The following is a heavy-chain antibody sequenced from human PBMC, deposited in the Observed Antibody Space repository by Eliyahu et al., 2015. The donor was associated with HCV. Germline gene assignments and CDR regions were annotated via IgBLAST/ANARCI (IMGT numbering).Heavy chain of an antibody. CDR1: GFXFSXYD. Sequence: EVQLVESGGGLVQPGGSLXLXCAASGFXFSXYDXHWXRQATGKGLGWVSAIGTAGDTYYPGSVKGRFTISRENAKNSLYLQMNSLRAGDTAVYYCARTGATKIGYGDYDYYYYYMDVWGKGTTVTVSS. J-gene: IGHJ6*03. V-gene: IGHV3-13*01. D-gene: IGHD4-17*01. CDR2: IGTAGDT. CDR3: ARTGATKIGYGDYDYYYYYMDV.